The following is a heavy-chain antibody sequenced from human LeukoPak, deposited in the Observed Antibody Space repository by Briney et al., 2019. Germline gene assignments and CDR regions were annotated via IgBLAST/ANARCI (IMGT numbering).Heavy chain of an antibody. CDR2: ISGSGGST. Sequence: GGSLRLSCAASGFTFSSYAMSWVRQAPGKGLEWVSGISGSGGSTYYADSVKGRFTISRDNSKNTLYLQMTSLRAEDTAVYYCSKDQVWIVVGSFDYWGQGTLVTVSS. J-gene: IGHJ4*02. CDR3: SKDQVWIVVGSFDY. CDR1: GFTFSSYA. D-gene: IGHD3-22*01. V-gene: IGHV3-23*01.